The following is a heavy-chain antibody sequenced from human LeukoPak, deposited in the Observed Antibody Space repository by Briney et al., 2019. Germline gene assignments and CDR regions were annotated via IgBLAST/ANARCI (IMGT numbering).Heavy chain of an antibody. V-gene: IGHV3-11*03. CDR3: AKSISDQWLGDFDY. D-gene: IGHD6-19*01. Sequence: GGSLRLSCAASGFIFSDYSINWIRQAPGKGLEWVSYISSSGYHTNCADSVKGRFTISRDYSKNTLYLQMNSLRAEDTAVYYCAKSISDQWLGDFDYWGQGTLVTVSS. J-gene: IGHJ4*02. CDR2: ISSSGYHT. CDR1: GFIFSDYS.